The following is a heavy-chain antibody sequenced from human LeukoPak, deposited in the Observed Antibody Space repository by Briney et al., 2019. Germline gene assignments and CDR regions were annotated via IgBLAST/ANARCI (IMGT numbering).Heavy chain of an antibody. CDR1: GFTFSSYA. V-gene: IGHV3-64*01. CDR2: ISSNGGST. J-gene: IGHJ4*02. CDR3: ARDIDGVVPAADYFDY. D-gene: IGHD2-2*01. Sequence: GGSLRLSCAASGFTFSSYAMHWVRQAPGKGLEYVSAISSNGGSTYYANSVKGRFTISRDNSKNTLYLQMGSLRAEGMAVYYCARDIDGVVPAADYFDYWGQGTLVTVSS.